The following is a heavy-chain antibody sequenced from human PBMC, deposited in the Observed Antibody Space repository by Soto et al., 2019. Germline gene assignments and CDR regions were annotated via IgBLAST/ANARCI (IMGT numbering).Heavy chain of an antibody. CDR2: INPNSGGT. CDR3: ARDLGVGATTGYYYYGMDV. D-gene: IGHD1-26*01. Sequence: ASVKVSCKASGYTFTGYYMHWARQAPGQGLEWMGWINPNSGGTNYAQKFQGWVTMTRDTSTGTAYMELSRLRSDDTAVYYCARDLGVGATTGYYYYGMDVWGQGTTVTVSS. J-gene: IGHJ6*02. CDR1: GYTFTGYY. V-gene: IGHV1-2*04.